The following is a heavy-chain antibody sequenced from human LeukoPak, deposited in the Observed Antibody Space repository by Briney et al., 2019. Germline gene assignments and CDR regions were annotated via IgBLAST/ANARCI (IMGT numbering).Heavy chain of an antibody. CDR3: ARLPTAMAPFDY. D-gene: IGHD5-18*01. CDR1: GGTFSSYA. Sequence: SVKVSCKASGGTFSSYAISWVRQAPGQGLEWMGGIIPILGTANYAQKFQGRVTITADESTSTAYMELSSLRSEDTAVYYCARLPTAMAPFDYWGQGTLVTVSS. V-gene: IGHV1-69*13. CDR2: IIPILGTA. J-gene: IGHJ4*02.